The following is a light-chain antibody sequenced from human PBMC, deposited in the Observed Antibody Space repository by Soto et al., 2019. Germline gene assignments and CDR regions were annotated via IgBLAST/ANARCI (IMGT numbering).Light chain of an antibody. CDR3: QAWGTGIHVV. CDR1: SGHSSYA. Sequence: QSVLTQSPSASASLGASVKLTCTLSSGHSSYAIAWHQQQPEKGPRYLMKLDSDGSHTKGDAIPDRFPGSSSGAERYLTNSSVQSEDEADYSCQAWGTGIHVVFGGGTKVTVL. J-gene: IGLJ2*01. CDR2: LDSDGSH. V-gene: IGLV4-69*01.